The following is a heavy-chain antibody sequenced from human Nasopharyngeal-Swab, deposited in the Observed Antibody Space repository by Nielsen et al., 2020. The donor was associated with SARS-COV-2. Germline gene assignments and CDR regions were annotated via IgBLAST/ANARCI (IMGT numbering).Heavy chain of an antibody. CDR1: GFTVSSNY. V-gene: IGHV3-66*01. J-gene: IGHJ6*02. Sequence: GESLKISCAASGFTVSSNYMSWVRQAPGKGLEWVSVIYSGGSTYYADSVKGRFTISRDNSKNTLYLQMNSLRAEDTAVYYCARDKRGSGNYFYGMDVWGQGPTVTVSS. CDR2: IYSGGST. D-gene: IGHD3-16*01. CDR3: ARDKRGSGNYFYGMDV.